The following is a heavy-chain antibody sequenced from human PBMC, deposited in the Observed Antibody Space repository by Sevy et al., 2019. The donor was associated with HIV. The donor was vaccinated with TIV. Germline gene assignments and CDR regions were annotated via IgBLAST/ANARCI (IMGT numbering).Heavy chain of an antibody. CDR3: VKGARYTIPNDAFDI. CDR2: ISGGGGDT. V-gene: IGHV3-23*01. J-gene: IGHJ3*02. Sequence: GGSPRLSCEASGFTFSSNAMSWVRQAPGKGLEWVSGISGGGGDTFYADSVKGRFTISRDNSKNTLFLQINSLRAEDTALYYCVKGARYTIPNDAFDIWGQGTMVTVSS. D-gene: IGHD2-2*02. CDR1: GFTFSSNA.